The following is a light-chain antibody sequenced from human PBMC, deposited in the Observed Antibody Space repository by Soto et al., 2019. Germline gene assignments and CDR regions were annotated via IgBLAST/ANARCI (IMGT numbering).Light chain of an antibody. Sequence: VLARSPGARCLSAGERATLCCSASQSVSSRYVAWYQQKLGQAPRLLIYGASSRATGITDRFSGSGSGPDLPPTISTLQPEDFAVYYCQQYGSPPLNFGGGTKVDIK. V-gene: IGKV3-20*01. CDR1: QSVSSRY. J-gene: IGKJ4*01. CDR2: GAS. CDR3: QQYGSPPLN.